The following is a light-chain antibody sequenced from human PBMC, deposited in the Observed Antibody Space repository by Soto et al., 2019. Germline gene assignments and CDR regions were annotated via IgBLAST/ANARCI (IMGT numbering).Light chain of an antibody. CDR2: DAT. Sequence: EIVLTQSPATLSLSPGERATLSCRASQSVNSYLAWYQQKPGQAPRLLIYDATSRATGIPARFSGSGSGTAFTLTISSLQPEDFAVYYCQQRSKWPVTFGGGTKVEIK. CDR1: QSVNSY. V-gene: IGKV3-11*01. J-gene: IGKJ4*01. CDR3: QQRSKWPVT.